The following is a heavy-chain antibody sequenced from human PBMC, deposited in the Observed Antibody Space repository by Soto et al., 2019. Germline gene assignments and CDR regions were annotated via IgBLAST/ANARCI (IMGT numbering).Heavy chain of an antibody. D-gene: IGHD2-21*01. CDR1: GGSISSGVYY. CDR3: ASLSQFPGSRFDY. J-gene: IGHJ4*02. CDR2: IYYSGST. Sequence: PLEILSLPCTVSGGSISSGVYYWSWIRQHPGKGLEWIGYIYYSGSTYYNPSLKSRVTISVDTSKNQFSLRLSSVTAADTAVYYCASLSQFPGSRFDYWGQGTLVTAPQ. V-gene: IGHV4-31*03.